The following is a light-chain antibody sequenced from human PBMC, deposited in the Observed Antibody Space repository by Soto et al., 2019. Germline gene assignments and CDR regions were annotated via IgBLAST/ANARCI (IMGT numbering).Light chain of an antibody. Sequence: QSVLTQPPSVSGAPGQRVTISCTGSRSNIGAGYEVHWYQHLPGTAPKLLIYGNTDRPSWVPDRFSGSRSGTSASLAIAGLQAEDEAEYYCQSYDSALSAVFGGGTKLTVL. V-gene: IGLV1-40*01. J-gene: IGLJ2*01. CDR1: RSNIGAGYE. CDR2: GNT. CDR3: QSYDSALSAV.